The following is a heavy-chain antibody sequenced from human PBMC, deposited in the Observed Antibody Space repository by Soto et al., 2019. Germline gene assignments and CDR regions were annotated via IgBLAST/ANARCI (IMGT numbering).Heavy chain of an antibody. Sequence: SETLSLTCTVSGDSIRSHYWSWIRQSPGKGLEWVGYIYYSGTTKYNPSLKSRVTISVDTSKNQFSLKLSSVTAADTAVYYCARARYDYGDYGPWGQGTLVTVSS. CDR1: GDSIRSHY. CDR2: IYYSGTT. CDR3: ARARYDYGDYGP. D-gene: IGHD4-17*01. J-gene: IGHJ5*02. V-gene: IGHV4-59*11.